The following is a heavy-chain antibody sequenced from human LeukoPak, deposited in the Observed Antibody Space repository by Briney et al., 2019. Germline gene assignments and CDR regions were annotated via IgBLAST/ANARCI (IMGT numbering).Heavy chain of an antibody. D-gene: IGHD2-21*02. Sequence: GGSLRLSCAASGFTVSGNYMSWVRQAPGKGLEWVSVIYSGGSTYYADSVKGRFTISRDNSKNTLYLQMNSLRAEDTAVYYCARAYCGGDCPYPGPGYYGMDVWGQGTTVTVSS. V-gene: IGHV3-53*01. J-gene: IGHJ6*02. CDR3: ARAYCGGDCPYPGPGYYGMDV. CDR1: GFTVSGNY. CDR2: IYSGGST.